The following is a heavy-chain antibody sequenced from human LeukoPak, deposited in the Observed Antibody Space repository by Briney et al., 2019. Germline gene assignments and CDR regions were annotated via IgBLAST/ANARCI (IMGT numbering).Heavy chain of an antibody. V-gene: IGHV3-21*05. CDR1: GFTFSSYE. J-gene: IGHJ6*02. CDR2: ISSSSSYI. CDR3: ARDAGYGMDA. Sequence: GGSLRLSCAASGFTFSSYEMNWVRQAPGKGLEWVSYISSSSSYIYYADSVKGRFTISRDNAKNSLYLQMNSLRAEDTAVYYCARDAGYGMDAWGQGTTVTVSS. D-gene: IGHD1-14*01.